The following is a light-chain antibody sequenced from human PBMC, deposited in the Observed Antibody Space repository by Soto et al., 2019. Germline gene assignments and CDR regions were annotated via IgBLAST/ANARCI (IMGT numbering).Light chain of an antibody. CDR1: QSVSSSY. Sequence: EIVLTQSPGTLSLSPGERATLSCRAIQSVSSSYLAWYQQKPGQAPRLLIYGASSRATGIPDRLSGSGSGTDFTLTISRLEPEDFAVYYCQQYGRSPPALTFGGGTKVEIK. J-gene: IGKJ4*01. V-gene: IGKV3-20*01. CDR2: GAS. CDR3: QQYGRSPPALT.